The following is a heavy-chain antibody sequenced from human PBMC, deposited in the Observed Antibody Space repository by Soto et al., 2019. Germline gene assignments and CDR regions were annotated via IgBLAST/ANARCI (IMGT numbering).Heavy chain of an antibody. D-gene: IGHD2-15*01. CDR3: ATTTQDIVVVVAATLSGSVAFDI. CDR2: IIPIFGTA. Sequence: GASVKVSCKASGGTFSSYAISWVRQAPGQGLEWMGGIIPIFGTANYAQKFQGRVTITADESTSTAYMELSSLRSEDTAVYYCATTTQDIVVVVAATLSGSVAFDIWGQGTMVTVSS. CDR1: GGTFSSYA. J-gene: IGHJ3*02. V-gene: IGHV1-69*13.